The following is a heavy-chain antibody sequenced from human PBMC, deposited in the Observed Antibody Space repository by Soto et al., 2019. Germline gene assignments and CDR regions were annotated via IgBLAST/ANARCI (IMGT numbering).Heavy chain of an antibody. CDR1: GFTFRSYS. V-gene: IGHV3-7*01. Sequence: EVQLVESGGGLVQPGGSLRLSCAASGFTFRSYSMTWVRQAPGKGLEWVANIKEDGSETYYVDSVKGRFTISRDNAKNALYLQMNSLRAEDTAMYYCAKNWGSLEFWGQGTLVTVSS. J-gene: IGHJ4*02. CDR3: AKNWGSLEF. D-gene: IGHD7-27*01. CDR2: IKEDGSET.